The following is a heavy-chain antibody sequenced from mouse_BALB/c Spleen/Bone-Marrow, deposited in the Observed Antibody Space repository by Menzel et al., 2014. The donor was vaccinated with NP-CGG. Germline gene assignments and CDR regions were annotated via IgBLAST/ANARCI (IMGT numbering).Heavy chain of an antibody. J-gene: IGHJ3*01. CDR1: GFSLTSYG. Sequence: VQVVESGPGLVSPSPSLSITCTVSGFSLTSYGVHWVRQPPGKGLEWLGAIWAGGSTNYNSAIMSRLSITKDNSKSQVFLEMDSLQTDDTAMYYCARVFTTATWGFAYWGQGTLVTVSA. CDR3: ARVFTTATWGFAY. D-gene: IGHD1-2*01. V-gene: IGHV2-9*02. CDR2: IWAGGST.